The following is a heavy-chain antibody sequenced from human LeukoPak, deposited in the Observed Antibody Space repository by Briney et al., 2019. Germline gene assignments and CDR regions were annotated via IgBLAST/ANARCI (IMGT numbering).Heavy chain of an antibody. D-gene: IGHD6-6*01. CDR1: GFTFTGYW. J-gene: IGHJ6*02. Sequence: GGSLRLSCSASGFTFTGYWMNWVRQAPGKGPVWVAHINSDGSVTNYADSVKGRFTISRDNAKNTLYLQMNSLRAEDTAVYYCARDRAARPGYYYGMDVWGQGTTVTVSS. CDR2: INSDGSVT. CDR3: ARDRAARPGYYYGMDV. V-gene: IGHV3-74*01.